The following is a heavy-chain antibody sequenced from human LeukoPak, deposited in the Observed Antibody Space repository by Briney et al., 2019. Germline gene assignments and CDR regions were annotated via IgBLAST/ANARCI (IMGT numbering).Heavy chain of an antibody. CDR3: ARGTYYYDSSGYSGPVGFDY. V-gene: IGHV4-34*01. J-gene: IGHJ4*02. CDR2: INHSGST. CDR1: GGSFSGYY. D-gene: IGHD3-22*01. Sequence: SETLSLTCAVYGGSFSGYYWSWVRQSPGKGLEWIGEINHSGSTNYNPSLKSRVTISVDTSKNQFSLKLSSVTAADTAVYYCARGTYYYDSSGYSGPVGFDYWGQGTLVTVSS.